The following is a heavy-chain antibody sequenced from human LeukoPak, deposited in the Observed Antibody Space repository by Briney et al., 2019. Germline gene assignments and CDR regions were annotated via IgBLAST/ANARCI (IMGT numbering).Heavy chain of an antibody. CDR2: IYYSGST. V-gene: IGHV4-31*03. D-gene: IGHD3-10*01. J-gene: IGHJ4*02. CDR3: ARGSYYYGSGSYYYFDY. CDR1: GGSISSGGYY. Sequence: SETLSLTCTVSGGSISSGGYYWSWIRQHPGKGLEWIGYIYYSGSTYYNPSLKSRVTISVVTSKNQFSLKLSSVTAADTAVYYCARGSYYYGSGSYYYFDYWGQGTLVTVSS.